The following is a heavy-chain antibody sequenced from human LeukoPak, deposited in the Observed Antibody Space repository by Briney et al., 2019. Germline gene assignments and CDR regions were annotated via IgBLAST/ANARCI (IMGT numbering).Heavy chain of an antibody. J-gene: IGHJ6*03. Sequence: SETLSLTCTVSGYSISSGYYWGWIRQPPGKGLEWIGTIYHSGSTYYKPSLKSRITISVDTSKNQFSLKLSSVTAADTAVYYCARVGYYPDYYMDVWGKGTTVTVS. V-gene: IGHV4-38-2*02. D-gene: IGHD2-21*01. CDR2: IYHSGST. CDR3: ARVGYYPDYYMDV. CDR1: GYSISSGYY.